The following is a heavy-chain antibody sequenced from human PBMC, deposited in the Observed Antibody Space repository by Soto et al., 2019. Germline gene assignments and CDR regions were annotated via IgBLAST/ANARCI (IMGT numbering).Heavy chain of an antibody. CDR3: ARRWGTTFDY. V-gene: IGHV4-59*08. CDR2: IYYSGST. Sequence: QVQLQESGPGLVKPSETLSLTCTVSGGSISSYYWSWIRQPPGKGLEWIGYIYYSGSTNYNSSLXSXVXIXXDTSKNQCSLKLSSVTAADTAVYYCARRWGTTFDYWGQGTLVTVSS. D-gene: IGHD3-16*01. CDR1: GGSISSYY. J-gene: IGHJ4*02.